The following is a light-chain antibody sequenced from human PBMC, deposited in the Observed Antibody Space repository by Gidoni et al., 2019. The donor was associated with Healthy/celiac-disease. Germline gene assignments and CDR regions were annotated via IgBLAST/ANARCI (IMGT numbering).Light chain of an antibody. CDR1: SSDVGSYNR. V-gene: IGLV2-18*02. CDR3: SSYTSSSTLV. CDR2: EVS. J-gene: IGLJ2*01. Sequence: QSALTQPPSVSGSPGQSVTISCTGTSSDVGSYNRVSWYPQPPGTAPKLMIYEVSNRPSGGPDRFSGSKSGNTASLTISGLQAEDEADYYCSSYTSSSTLVFGGGTKLTVL.